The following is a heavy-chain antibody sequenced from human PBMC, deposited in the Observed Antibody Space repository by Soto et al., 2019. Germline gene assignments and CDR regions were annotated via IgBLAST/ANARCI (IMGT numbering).Heavy chain of an antibody. D-gene: IGHD1-1*01. J-gene: IGHJ6*02. CDR2: IIPIFGTA. CDR1: GGTFSSYA. CDR3: ARDATDDRNYYYYGMDV. V-gene: IGHV1-69*01. Sequence: QVQLVQSGAEVKKPGSSVKVSCKASGGTFSSYAISWVRQAPGQGLEWMGGIIPIFGTANYAQKFQGRVTITADESTSKAYMELSSLRSEDTAVYYCARDATDDRNYYYYGMDVWGQGTTVTVSS.